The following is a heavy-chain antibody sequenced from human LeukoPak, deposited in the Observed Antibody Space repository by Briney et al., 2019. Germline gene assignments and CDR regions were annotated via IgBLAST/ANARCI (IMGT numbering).Heavy chain of an antibody. CDR2: IYTSGST. Sequence: SETLSLTCTVSVGSIGSGSYHWSWIRQPAGKGLEWIGRIYTSGSTNYNPSLKSRVTISVDTSKNQFSLKLSSVTAADTAVYYCARDPRVSYWYFDLWGRGTLVTVSS. J-gene: IGHJ2*01. V-gene: IGHV4-61*02. CDR3: ARDPRVSYWYFDL. CDR1: VGSIGSGSYH.